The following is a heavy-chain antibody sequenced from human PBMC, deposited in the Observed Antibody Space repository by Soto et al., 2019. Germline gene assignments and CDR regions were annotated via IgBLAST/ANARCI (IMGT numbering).Heavy chain of an antibody. CDR1: VFTLSCYA. V-gene: IGHV3-48*02. J-gene: IGHJ5*02. CDR3: PRNCSLGIRYVCCVLP. CDR2: ISSSSSNI. D-gene: IGHD2-15*01. Sequence: PGGSLRLSCVASVFTLSCYAMNCVRQAPGKGLELVSYISSSSSNIQYAGSVKGRFTISRDNAKNSLHLQINSLRDEDTAVYKSPRNCSLGIRYVCCVLPGGEETLFTVS.